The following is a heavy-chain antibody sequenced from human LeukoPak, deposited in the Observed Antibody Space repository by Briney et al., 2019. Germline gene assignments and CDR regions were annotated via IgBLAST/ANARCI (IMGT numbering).Heavy chain of an antibody. V-gene: IGHV3-30*04. J-gene: IGHJ6*02. CDR2: ISYDGSNK. CDR1: GFTFSSYA. D-gene: IGHD2-2*01. CDR3: ARGLECSSTSCYLGVLYYYYYGMDV. Sequence: PGGSLRLSCAASGFTFSSYAMHWVRQAPGKGLEWVAVISYDGSNKYYADSVKGRFTISRDNSKNTLYLQMNSLRAEDTAVYYCARGLECSSTSCYLGVLYYYYYGMDVWGQGTTVTVSS.